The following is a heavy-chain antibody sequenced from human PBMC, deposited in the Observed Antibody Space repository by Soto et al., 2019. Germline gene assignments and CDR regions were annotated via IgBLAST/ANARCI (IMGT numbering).Heavy chain of an antibody. J-gene: IGHJ4*02. Sequence: QVQLVESGGGVVQPGRSLRLSCAASGFTFSSYGMHWVRQAPGKGLEWVAVIWYDGSNKYYADSVKGRFTISRDNSKNTLYLQMTSLRDEDTAVSYCARDEHCSSTSCYAAYAYWGQGTLVTVSS. CDR3: ARDEHCSSTSCYAAYAY. V-gene: IGHV3-33*01. CDR1: GFTFSSYG. CDR2: IWYDGSNK. D-gene: IGHD2-2*01.